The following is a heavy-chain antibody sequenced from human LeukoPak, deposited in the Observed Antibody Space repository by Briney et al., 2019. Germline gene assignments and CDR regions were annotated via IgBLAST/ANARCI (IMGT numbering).Heavy chain of an antibody. CDR2: INHRGST. V-gene: IGHV4-4*02. D-gene: IGHD6-13*01. CDR1: GGSISSSNW. J-gene: IGHJ4*02. Sequence: SETLSLTCAVSGGSISSSNWWSWVRQPPGKGLEWIGEINHRGSTNYNPSLKSRVTISVDTSKNQFSLKLSSVTAADTAVYYCARPRYLAAAPFDYWGQGTLVTVSS. CDR3: ARPRYLAAAPFDY.